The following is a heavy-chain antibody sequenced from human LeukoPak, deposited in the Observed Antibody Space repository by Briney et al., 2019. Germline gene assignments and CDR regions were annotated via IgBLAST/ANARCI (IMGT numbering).Heavy chain of an antibody. CDR1: GFTFSSYA. D-gene: IGHD2-15*01. Sequence: GGSLRLSCAASGFTFSSYAMSWVRQAPGKGLEWVSAISGSGGSTYYADSVKGRFTISRDNSKSTLYLQMNSLRAEDTAVYYCAKDNIVVVVAATLDYWGQGTLVTVSS. J-gene: IGHJ4*02. CDR3: AKDNIVVVVAATLDY. V-gene: IGHV3-23*01. CDR2: ISGSGGST.